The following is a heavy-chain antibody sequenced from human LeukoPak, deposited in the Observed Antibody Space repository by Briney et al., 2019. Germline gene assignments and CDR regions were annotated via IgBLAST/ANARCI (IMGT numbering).Heavy chain of an antibody. CDR2: IYYSGST. CDR1: GGSISSYY. J-gene: IGHJ4*02. CDR3: ASSTIESPLSY. V-gene: IGHV4-59*01. Sequence: PETLSLTCTVSGGSISSYYWSWIRQPPGKGLEWIGYIYYSGSTNYNPSLESRGTISVDTSKNQFSLELTSVTAADTAVYYCASSTIESPLSYWGQGTLVTVSS. D-gene: IGHD2/OR15-2a*01.